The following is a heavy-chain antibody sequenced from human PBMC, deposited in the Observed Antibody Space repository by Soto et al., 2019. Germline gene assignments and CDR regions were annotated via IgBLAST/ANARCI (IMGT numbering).Heavy chain of an antibody. D-gene: IGHD2-2*02. CDR2: IWYDGSNK. CDR3: AREEGYCSSTSCYTSGMSFDP. J-gene: IGHJ5*02. Sequence: LRLSCAASGFTFSSYCMHWVRQAPGKGLEWVAVIWYDGSNKYYADSVKGRFTISRDNSKNTLYLQMNSLRAEDTAVYYCAREEGYCSSTSCYTSGMSFDPWGQGTLVTVSS. CDR1: GFTFSSYC. V-gene: IGHV3-33*01.